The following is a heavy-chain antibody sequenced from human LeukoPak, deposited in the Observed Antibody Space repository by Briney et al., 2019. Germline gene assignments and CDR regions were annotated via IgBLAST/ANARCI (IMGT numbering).Heavy chain of an antibody. D-gene: IGHD3-22*01. CDR2: ISGSGIST. J-gene: IGHJ3*02. Sequence: PGGSLRLSCAAAGFTFSDYGMNWVRQAPGKGLEWVSGISGSGISTYYADSVKGRFTISRDNSKNTLYLQMNSLRVEDTAVYYCAKSRNYYDSSGDDALDIWGQGTMVTVSS. V-gene: IGHV3-23*01. CDR1: GFTFSDYG. CDR3: AKSRNYYDSSGDDALDI.